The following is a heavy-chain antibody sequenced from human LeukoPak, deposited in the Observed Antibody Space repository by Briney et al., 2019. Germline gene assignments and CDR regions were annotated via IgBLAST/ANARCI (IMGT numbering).Heavy chain of an antibody. D-gene: IGHD3-10*01. V-gene: IGHV3-33*01. J-gene: IGHJ4*02. CDR3: ASDSVWVRGVIITSYFDY. Sequence: PGGSLRLSCAASGFTFSSYGMHWVRQAPGKGLEWVAVIWYDGSSTYYADSVKGRFTISRDNSKNTLYLQMNSLRAEDTAVYYCASDSVWVRGVIITSYFDYWGQGTLVTVSS. CDR1: GFTFSSYG. CDR2: IWYDGSST.